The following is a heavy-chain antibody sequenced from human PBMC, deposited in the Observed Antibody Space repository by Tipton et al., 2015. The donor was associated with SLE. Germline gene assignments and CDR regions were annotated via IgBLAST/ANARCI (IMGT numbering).Heavy chain of an antibody. CDR2: IYYSGST. CDR3: ASCSRSDAFDI. D-gene: IGHD2-2*01. V-gene: IGHV4-31*03. CDR1: GGSISSGGYY. J-gene: IGHJ3*02. Sequence: TLSLTCTVSGGSISSGGYYWSWIRQHPGKGLEWIGYIYYSGSTYYNPYLKSRVTISVDTSKNQFSLKLSSVTAADTAVYYCASCSRSDAFDIWGQGTMVTVSS.